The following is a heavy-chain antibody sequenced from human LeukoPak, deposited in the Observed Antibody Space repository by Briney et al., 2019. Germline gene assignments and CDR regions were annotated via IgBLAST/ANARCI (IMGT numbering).Heavy chain of an antibody. Sequence: SETLSLTCTVSGGSISSYYWSWIRLPPGKGLEWIGYLSKSGNTNYSPSLKSRFTIFGDTSKNQLFLKLSSVTAADTAVYYCARARYVNSFYAFDIWGQGTLVTVSS. J-gene: IGHJ3*02. CDR2: LSKSGNT. D-gene: IGHD3-9*01. V-gene: IGHV4-59*01. CDR3: ARARYVNSFYAFDI. CDR1: GGSISSYY.